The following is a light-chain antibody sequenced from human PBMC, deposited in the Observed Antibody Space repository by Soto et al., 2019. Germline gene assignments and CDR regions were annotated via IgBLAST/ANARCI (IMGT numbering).Light chain of an antibody. J-gene: IGKJ1*01. CDR1: QSVSSNF. CDR3: QHYGASPWT. CDR2: RAS. Sequence: EIVLTQSPGTLSLSPGERATLSCSSSQSVSSNFLAWFQQKPGQAPRVLIYRASIRATGISDRFSGSGSGTDFTLTISRLEPEDFAVYYCQHYGASPWTFGQGTKVDIK. V-gene: IGKV3-20*01.